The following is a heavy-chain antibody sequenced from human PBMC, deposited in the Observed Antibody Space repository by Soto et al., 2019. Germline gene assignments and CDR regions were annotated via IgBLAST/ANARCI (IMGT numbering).Heavy chain of an antibody. D-gene: IGHD3-3*01. Sequence: ASVKVSCKASGYTFTSYDINWVRQATGQGLEWMGWMNPNSGNTGYAQKFQGRVTMTRNTSISTAYMELSSLRSEDTAVYYCARPNRWYYDFWSGYRKGYYFDYWGQGTLVTVSS. V-gene: IGHV1-8*01. CDR2: MNPNSGNT. CDR3: ARPNRWYYDFWSGYRKGYYFDY. J-gene: IGHJ4*02. CDR1: GYTFTSYD.